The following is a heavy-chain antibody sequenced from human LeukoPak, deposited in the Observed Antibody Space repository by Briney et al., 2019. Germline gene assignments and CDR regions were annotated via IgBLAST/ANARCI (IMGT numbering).Heavy chain of an antibody. CDR2: IKQDGSEE. Sequence: PGGPLRLSCAASVYTFSTYWMRCVRQARGRGREWAYIIKQDGSEEYYVASVKGRFTISRDNAKKSLYQQMNSLRAEDTAVYYCARGGNMPDYWGQGALVTVSS. V-gene: IGHV3-7*01. D-gene: IGHD1/OR15-1a*01. CDR3: ARGGNMPDY. J-gene: IGHJ4*02. CDR1: VYTFSTYW.